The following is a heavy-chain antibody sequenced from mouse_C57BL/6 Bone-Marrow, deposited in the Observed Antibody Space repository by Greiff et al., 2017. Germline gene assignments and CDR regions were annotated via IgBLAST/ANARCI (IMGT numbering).Heavy chain of an antibody. CDR3: ASIPERDAMDY. CDR1: GYTFTSYW. CDR2: IYPGSGST. J-gene: IGHJ4*01. V-gene: IGHV1-55*01. Sequence: QVHVKQPGAELVKPGASVKMSCKASGYTFTSYWITWVKQRPGQGLEWIGDIYPGSGSTNYNEKFKSKATLTVDTSSSTAYMQLSSLTSEDSAVYYCASIPERDAMDYWGQGTSVTVSS.